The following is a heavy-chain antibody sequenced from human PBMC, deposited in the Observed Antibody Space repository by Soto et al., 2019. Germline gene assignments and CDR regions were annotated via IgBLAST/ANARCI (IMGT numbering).Heavy chain of an antibody. J-gene: IGHJ4*02. CDR2: IYWDDDK. CDR3: AHRPSYCSGGSCYSGVDY. Sequence: QITLKESGPTLVKPTQTLTLTCTFSGFSLSTSGVGVGWIRQPPGKALEWLALIYWDDDKRYSPSLKSRLTITNATSKNQVVLTMTNSDPVDTATYYCAHRPSYCSGGSCYSGVDYWGQGTLVTVSS. V-gene: IGHV2-5*02. D-gene: IGHD2-15*01. CDR1: GFSLSTSGVG.